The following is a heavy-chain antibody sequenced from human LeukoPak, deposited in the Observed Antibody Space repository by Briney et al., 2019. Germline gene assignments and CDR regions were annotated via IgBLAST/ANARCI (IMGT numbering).Heavy chain of an antibody. CDR2: INPNSGGT. V-gene: IGHV1-2*06. Sequence: ASVKVSCKASGYTFTGYYMHWVRQAPGQGLEWMGRINPNSGGTNYAQKFQGRVTMTRDTSISTAYMELSRLRSDDTAVYYCARIGEQHQPPLFQHWGQGTLVTVSS. J-gene: IGHJ1*01. D-gene: IGHD6-13*01. CDR1: GYTFTGYY. CDR3: ARIGEQHQPPLFQH.